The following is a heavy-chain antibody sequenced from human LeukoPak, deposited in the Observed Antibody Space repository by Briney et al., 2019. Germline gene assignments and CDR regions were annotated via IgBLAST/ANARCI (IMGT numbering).Heavy chain of an antibody. CDR2: INPHNGDT. V-gene: IGHV1-2*02. CDR3: ARAGWDYLLSMGWVDP. Sequence: GASVKVSCKTSGYTCTDYYMHWARQAPGQGLEWMGWINPHNGDTDYSQTFQGRITMTRDTSLSRAYMELSRLRPDDTAVYYCARAGWDYLLSMGWVDPWGQGTLVTVSS. CDR1: GYTCTDYY. J-gene: IGHJ5*02. D-gene: IGHD2-2*01.